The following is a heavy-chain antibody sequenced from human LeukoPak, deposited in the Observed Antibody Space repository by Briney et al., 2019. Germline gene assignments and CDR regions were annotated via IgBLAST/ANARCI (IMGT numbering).Heavy chain of an antibody. J-gene: IGHJ4*02. D-gene: IGHD6-13*01. V-gene: IGHV1-69*13. CDR2: IIPIFGTA. Sequence: VASVKVSCKASGGTFSSYAISWVRQAPGQGLEWMGGIIPIFGTANYAQKFQGRVTITADESTSTAYMELSSLRSEDTAVYYCAREGGGMAAAGPFNSYWGQGTLVTVSS. CDR1: GGTFSSYA. CDR3: AREGGGMAAAGPFNSY.